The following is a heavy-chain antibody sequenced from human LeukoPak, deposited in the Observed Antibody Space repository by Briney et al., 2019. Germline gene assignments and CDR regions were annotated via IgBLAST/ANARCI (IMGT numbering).Heavy chain of an antibody. J-gene: IGHJ4*02. CDR1: GFTFSSYN. D-gene: IGHD3-10*01. Sequence: GGSLRLSCAASGFTFSSYNMNWVRQAPGKGLEWVSSISGSSSYMYYADSVKGRFTISRDNAKNSLYLQMNSLRAEDTAVYYCARDPSGGDYWGQGTLVTVSS. CDR3: ARDPSGGDY. V-gene: IGHV3-21*01. CDR2: ISGSSSYM.